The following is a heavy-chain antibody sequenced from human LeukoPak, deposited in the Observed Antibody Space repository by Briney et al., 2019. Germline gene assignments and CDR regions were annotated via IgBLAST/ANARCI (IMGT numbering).Heavy chain of an antibody. D-gene: IGHD3-22*01. J-gene: IGHJ1*01. CDR2: INPNSGGT. CDR1: GYTFTSYY. CDR3: ARDQPPPYDSSGYYTEGYFQH. V-gene: IGHV1-2*02. Sequence: ASVKVSCKASGYTFTSYYMHWVRQAPGQGLEWMGWINPNSGGTNYAQKFQGRVTMTRDTSISTAYMELSRLRSDDTAVYYCARDQPPPYDSSGYYTEGYFQHWGQGTLVTVSS.